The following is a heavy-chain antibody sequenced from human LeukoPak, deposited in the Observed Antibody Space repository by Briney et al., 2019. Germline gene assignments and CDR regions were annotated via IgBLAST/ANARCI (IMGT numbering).Heavy chain of an antibody. CDR1: GGTFSSYA. J-gene: IGHJ5*02. CDR3: ARFTTGVHSGYDQNNWFDP. CDR2: IIPIFGTA. Sequence: ASVKVSCKASGGTFSSYAISWVRQAPEQGLEWMGGIIPIFGTANYAQKFQGRVTITADESTSTAYMELSSLRSEDTAVYYCARFTTGVHSGYDQNNWFDPWGQGTLVTVSS. V-gene: IGHV1-69*13. D-gene: IGHD5-12*01.